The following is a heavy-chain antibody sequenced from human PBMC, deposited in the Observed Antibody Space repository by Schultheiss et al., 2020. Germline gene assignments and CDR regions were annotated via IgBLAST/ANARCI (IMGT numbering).Heavy chain of an antibody. CDR2: IYYSGST. CDR3: AAGGEMATLGAFDI. CDR1: GGSVNSGGYY. V-gene: IGHV4-61*08. Sequence: SETLSLTCTVSGGSVNSGGYYWSWIRQYPGKGLEWIGYIYYSGSTNYNPSLKSRVTISVDKSKNQFSLKLSSVTAADTAVYYCAAGGEMATLGAFDIWGQGTMVTVAS. D-gene: IGHD5-24*01. J-gene: IGHJ3*02.